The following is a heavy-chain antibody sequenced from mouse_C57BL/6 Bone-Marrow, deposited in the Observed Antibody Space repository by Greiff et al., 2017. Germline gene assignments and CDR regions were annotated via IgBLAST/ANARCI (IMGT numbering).Heavy chain of an antibody. J-gene: IGHJ3*01. CDR1: GYTFTSYG. Sequence: VQLQQSGAELARPGASVKLSCKASGYTFTSYGISWVKQRTGQGLEWIGEIYPRSGNTYYNEKFKGKTTLTAAKSSSTAYMELRSLTSENSAVYLCARAPFYYYCSSYWFAYWGQGTLVTVSA. V-gene: IGHV1-81*01. CDR2: IYPRSGNT. CDR3: ARAPFYYYCSSYWFAY. D-gene: IGHD1-1*01.